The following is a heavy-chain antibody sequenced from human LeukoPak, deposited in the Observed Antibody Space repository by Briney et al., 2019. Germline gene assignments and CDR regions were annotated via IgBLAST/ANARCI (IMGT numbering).Heavy chain of an antibody. CDR1: GYNFTSYW. Sequence: LGGSLQISCQGSGYNFTSYWIGWGRQLPGKGLEWMGIIYPGDSDTRYSPSFQGQVTISADKSISTAYLQWSSLKASDTAMYYCARRGYYDSSGYFDHWGQGTLVTVSS. J-gene: IGHJ4*02. V-gene: IGHV5-51*01. CDR2: IYPGDSDT. CDR3: ARRGYYDSSGYFDH. D-gene: IGHD3-22*01.